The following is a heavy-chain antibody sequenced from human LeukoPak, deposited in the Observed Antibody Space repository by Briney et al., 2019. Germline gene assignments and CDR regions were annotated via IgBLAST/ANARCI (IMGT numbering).Heavy chain of an antibody. J-gene: IGHJ6*02. Sequence: GESLKISCKGSGYSFTSYWIGWVRQMPGKGLEWMGIIYPGDSDTRYSPSFQGQVTISADKSISTAYLQWSSLKASDTAMYYCARQRYCSSGSCRGMDVWGQGTTVTVSS. D-gene: IGHD2-15*01. CDR3: ARQRYCSSGSCRGMDV. V-gene: IGHV5-51*01. CDR2: IYPGDSDT. CDR1: GYSFTSYW.